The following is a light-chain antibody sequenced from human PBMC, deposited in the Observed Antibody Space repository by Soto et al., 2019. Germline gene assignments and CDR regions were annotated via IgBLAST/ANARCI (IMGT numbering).Light chain of an antibody. Sequence: AIRMTQSPSSFSASTGDRVTITCRASQGISSYLAWYQQKPGKAPKLLIYAASTLQSGVPSRFSGSGSGTEFTLTISSLQPDDFATYYCQKYNSAPWTFGQGTKVDTK. CDR3: QKYNSAPWT. V-gene: IGKV1-8*01. CDR2: AAS. CDR1: QGISSY. J-gene: IGKJ1*01.